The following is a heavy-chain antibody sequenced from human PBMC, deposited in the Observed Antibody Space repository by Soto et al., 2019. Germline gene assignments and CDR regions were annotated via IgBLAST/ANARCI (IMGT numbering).Heavy chain of an antibody. CDR3: RVENYADPYGMDV. Sequence: ASVKVSCKASGGTFSSYAISWVRQAPGQGLEWMGGIIPIFGTANYAQKFQGRVTITADESTSTAYMELSSLRSEDTAVYYCRVENYADPYGMDVWGQGTTVTVSS. J-gene: IGHJ6*02. D-gene: IGHD3-16*01. V-gene: IGHV1-69*13. CDR2: IIPIFGTA. CDR1: GGTFSSYA.